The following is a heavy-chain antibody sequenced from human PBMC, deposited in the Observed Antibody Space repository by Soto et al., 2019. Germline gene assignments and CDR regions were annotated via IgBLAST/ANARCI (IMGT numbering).Heavy chain of an antibody. D-gene: IGHD4-17*01. Sequence: NPSETLSLTCAVSGDSVTSSNWWSWVRQPPGKGLEWIGEIYHSESTNYNPSLKSRVTMSIDKSKNKFSLKLTSVTAADTAVYFCARYDFGIFDYWGQGTMVTVST. CDR3: ARYDFGIFDY. V-gene: IGHV4-4*02. J-gene: IGHJ4*02. CDR2: IYHSEST. CDR1: GDSVTSSNW.